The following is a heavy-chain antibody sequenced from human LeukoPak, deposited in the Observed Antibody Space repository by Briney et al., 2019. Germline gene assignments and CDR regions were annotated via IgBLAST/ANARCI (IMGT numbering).Heavy chain of an antibody. Sequence: GGSLRLSCAASGFTFSSYSMNWVRQAPGKWLEWVSSISSSSSYIYYADSVKGRFTISRDNAKNSLYLQMNSLRAEDTAVYYCARLPDYDAFDIWGHGTMVTVSS. CDR3: ARLPDYDAFDI. CDR1: GFTFSSYS. V-gene: IGHV3-21*01. D-gene: IGHD4-11*01. CDR2: ISSSSSYI. J-gene: IGHJ3*02.